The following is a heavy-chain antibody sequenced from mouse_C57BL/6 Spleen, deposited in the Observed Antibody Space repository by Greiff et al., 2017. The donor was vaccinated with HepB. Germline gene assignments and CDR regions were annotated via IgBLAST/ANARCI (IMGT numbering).Heavy chain of an antibody. Sequence: VQLQQSGPELVKPGASVKISCKASGHAFSSSWMNWVKQRPGKGLEWIGRIYPGDGDTNYNGKFKGKATLTADKSSSTAYMQLSSLTSEDSAVYFCARGGPTGYYAMDYWGQGTSVTVSS. CDR1: GHAFSSSW. CDR3: ARGGPTGYYAMDY. D-gene: IGHD1-1*01. J-gene: IGHJ4*01. V-gene: IGHV1-82*01. CDR2: IYPGDGDT.